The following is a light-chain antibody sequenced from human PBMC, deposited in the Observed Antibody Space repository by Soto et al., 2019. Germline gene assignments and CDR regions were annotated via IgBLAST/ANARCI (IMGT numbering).Light chain of an antibody. CDR2: QTS. CDR1: QYINTR. Sequence: EILLTQTPTTLSSFPGCVGTLACVASQYINTRLSWYQHRPGQAPRLLIYQTSLRAAGIPARFSASGSGTDFTLTISDVQPEDFALYYCHQRQSWPRTFGQGTKVDIK. CDR3: HQRQSWPRT. V-gene: IGKV3-11*01. J-gene: IGKJ1*01.